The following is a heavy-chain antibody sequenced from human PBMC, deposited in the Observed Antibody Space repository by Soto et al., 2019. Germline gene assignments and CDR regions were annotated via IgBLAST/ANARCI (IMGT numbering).Heavy chain of an antibody. V-gene: IGHV1-2*04. CDR3: ARGYCSGGSCYFDY. D-gene: IGHD2-15*01. CDR2: INPNSGGT. Sequence: GASVKVSCKASGYTFTGYYMHWVRQAPGQGLEWMGWINPNSGGTNYAQKFQGWVTMTRDTSISTAYMELSRLRSDDTAVYYCARGYCSGGSCYFDYWGQGTLVTVSS. CDR1: GYTFTGYY. J-gene: IGHJ4*02.